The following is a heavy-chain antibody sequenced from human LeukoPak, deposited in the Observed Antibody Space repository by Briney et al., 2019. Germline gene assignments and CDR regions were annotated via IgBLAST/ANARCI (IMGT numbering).Heavy chain of an antibody. D-gene: IGHD6-13*01. J-gene: IGHJ4*02. CDR3: ARDKDSYSSSWYYFDY. V-gene: IGHV1-69*05. CDR2: IIPIFGTA. Sequence: ASVKVSCKASGGTFSSYAISWVRQTPGQGLEWMGGIIPIFGTANYAQKFQGRVTITTDESTSTAYMELSSLRSEDTAVYYCARDKDSYSSSWYYFDYWGQGTLVTVSS. CDR1: GGTFSSYA.